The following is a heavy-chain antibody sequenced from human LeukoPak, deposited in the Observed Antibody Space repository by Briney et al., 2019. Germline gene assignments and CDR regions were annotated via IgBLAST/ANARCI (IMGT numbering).Heavy chain of an antibody. CDR3: ARAIRDGYNNNYYFDY. CDR2: IYYSGST. D-gene: IGHD5-24*01. Sequence: SETLSLTCAVYGGSISSSSYYWGWIRQPPGKGLEWIGSIYYSGSTYYNPSLKSRVTISVDTSKNQFSLKLSSVTAADTAVYYCARAIRDGYNNNYYFDYWGQGTLVTVSS. CDR1: GGSISSSSYY. J-gene: IGHJ4*02. V-gene: IGHV4-39*01.